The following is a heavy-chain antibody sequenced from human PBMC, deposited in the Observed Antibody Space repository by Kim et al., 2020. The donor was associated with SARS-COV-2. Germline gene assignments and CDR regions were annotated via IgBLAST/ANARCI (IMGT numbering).Heavy chain of an antibody. D-gene: IGHD5-18*01. V-gene: IGHV3-49*02. CDR2: GTT. CDR3: TVKYNY. J-gene: IGHJ4*02. Sequence: GTTEYASSVQGRFTISRDDSKSIAYLQMNSLKTEDTAMYYCTVKYNYWGQGALVTVSS.